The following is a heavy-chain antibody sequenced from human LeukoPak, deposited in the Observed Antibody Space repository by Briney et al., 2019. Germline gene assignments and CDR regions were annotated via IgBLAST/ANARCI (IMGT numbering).Heavy chain of an antibody. Sequence: SETLSLTCTVSGGSISSSSYYWGWIRQPPGKGLEWIGTLYYSGNTYYNPSLKSRVTISVDTSKNQFSLKLTSVTAADTAVYYCARPGDGYNLGYWGQGTLATVSS. CDR1: GGSISSSSYY. CDR2: LYYSGNT. V-gene: IGHV4-39*01. CDR3: ARPGDGYNLGY. D-gene: IGHD5-24*01. J-gene: IGHJ4*02.